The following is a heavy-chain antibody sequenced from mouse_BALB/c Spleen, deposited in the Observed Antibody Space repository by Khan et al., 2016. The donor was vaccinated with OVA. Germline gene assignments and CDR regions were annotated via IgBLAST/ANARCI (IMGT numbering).Heavy chain of an antibody. CDR3: ASAYYDDYGEAMDY. D-gene: IGHD2-13*01. J-gene: IGHJ4*01. Sequence: QVQLQQSGPGLVAPSQSLSITCTVSGFSLTGYGVNWVRQPPGKGLVWLGMIWGDGSTDYNSALKSRLSISKDNSKSQVFLKMNSLQTDDTARYYCASAYYDDYGEAMDYWGQGTTVTVSS. V-gene: IGHV2-6-7*01. CDR2: IWGDGST. CDR1: GFSLTGYG.